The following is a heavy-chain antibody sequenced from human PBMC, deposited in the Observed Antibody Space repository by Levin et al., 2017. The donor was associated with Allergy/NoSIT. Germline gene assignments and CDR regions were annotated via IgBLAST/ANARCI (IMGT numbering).Heavy chain of an antibody. CDR3: AKSSGDGTIPGVHWYCDL. CDR1: GFTFSSYA. J-gene: IGHJ2*01. V-gene: IGHV3-23*01. Sequence: GGSLRLSCAASGFTFSSYAMNLVRQAPGKGLEWVSAVTGSGGSTYYADSVKGRVTISRDNSKNTLFLQMNSLSPEDTAVYYSAKSSGDGTIPGVHWYCDLWGRGTLVTVSS. D-gene: IGHD1-7*01. CDR2: VTGSGGST.